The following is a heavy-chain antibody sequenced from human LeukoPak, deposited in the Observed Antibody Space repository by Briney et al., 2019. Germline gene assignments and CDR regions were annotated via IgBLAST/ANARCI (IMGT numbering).Heavy chain of an antibody. J-gene: IGHJ6*03. CDR1: GGSFSNYY. Sequence: SETLSLTCAVYGGSFSNYYWNWIRQTPGKGLEWLGEINDRGRANYNPSLMRRVTVYVDTSKNQFSLRLTSVTATDTAIYYCARRWNYGRNYYIDVWGKGATVSVSS. V-gene: IGHV4-34*01. D-gene: IGHD1-7*01. CDR3: ARRWNYGRNYYIDV. CDR2: INDRGRA.